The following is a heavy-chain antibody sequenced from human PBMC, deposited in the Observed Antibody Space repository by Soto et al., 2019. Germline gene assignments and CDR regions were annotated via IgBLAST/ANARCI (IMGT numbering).Heavy chain of an antibody. D-gene: IGHD3-10*01. CDR2: IKQDGSEK. CDR3: ARARSYYYDSGSIDF. V-gene: IGHV3-7*01. J-gene: IGHJ4*02. CDR1: GFTFSNYW. Sequence: EVQLVESGGGLVQPGGSRRLSCAASGFTFSNYWMTWVRQAPGKGLEWVANIKQDGSEKNYVDSVKGRFTISRDNAKNSLYLQMNSLRAEDTAVYYCARARSYYYDSGSIDFWGQGTLVTVSS.